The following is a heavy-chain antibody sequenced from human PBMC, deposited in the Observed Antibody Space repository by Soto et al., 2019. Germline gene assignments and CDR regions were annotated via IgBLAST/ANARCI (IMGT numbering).Heavy chain of an antibody. D-gene: IGHD3-22*01. J-gene: IGHJ4*02. CDR1: GFTFSSYE. CDR2: IHTSGGTI. Sequence: EVPLVESGGDLVQPGGSLRLSCVASGFTFSSYEMMWVRQAPGKGLEWVSFIHTSGGTIYYADSVKGRFSISRDNAQNALYLQMNSLRADDTAVYYCATSLSGYYYNYSGQGTLVTVSS. V-gene: IGHV3-48*03. CDR3: ATSLSGYYYNY.